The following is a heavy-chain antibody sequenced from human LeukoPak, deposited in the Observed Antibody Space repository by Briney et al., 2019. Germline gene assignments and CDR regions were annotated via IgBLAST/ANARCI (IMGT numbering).Heavy chain of an antibody. CDR1: GFTFTSYS. Sequence: PGGSLRLSCAASGFTFTSYSMNWVRQAPGKGLEWVSTISGGGGSTYYADSVKGRFTISRDNSKNTLYLQVNSLRAEDTAVYYCAKHLQTVTTYRRGFDYWGQGTLVTVSS. D-gene: IGHD4-17*01. V-gene: IGHV3-23*01. CDR2: ISGGGGST. CDR3: AKHLQTVTTYRRGFDY. J-gene: IGHJ4*02.